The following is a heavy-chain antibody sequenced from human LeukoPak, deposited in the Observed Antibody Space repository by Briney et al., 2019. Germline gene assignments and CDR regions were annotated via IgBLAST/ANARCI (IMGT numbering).Heavy chain of an antibody. V-gene: IGHV1-18*01. CDR3: ARDSTLDY. Sequence: ASVRVSCKASGYTFTNYGINWVRQAPGQGLEWMGWISAYNGNTNYAQKLQGRVTMTTDTSTSTAYMELRSLRSDDAAVFYCARDSTLDYWGQGTLVTVSS. CDR1: GYTFTNYG. CDR2: ISAYNGNT. D-gene: IGHD6-13*01. J-gene: IGHJ4*02.